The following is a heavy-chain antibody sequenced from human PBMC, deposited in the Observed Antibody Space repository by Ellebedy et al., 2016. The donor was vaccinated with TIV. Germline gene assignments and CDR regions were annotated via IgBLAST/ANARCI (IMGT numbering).Heavy chain of an antibody. V-gene: IGHV1-69*06. D-gene: IGHD6-13*01. CDR1: GGTFSSYS. CDR2: IIPIFGTP. CDR3: ARGTYSSSWYGMDF. Sequence: AASVKVSCKASGGTFSSYSVIWARQAPGQGLEWMGGIIPIFGTPDYAQSFQGRVTITADTSTSTAYMELSSLRSEDTAVYYCARGTYSSSWYGMDFWGQGTPVTVSS. J-gene: IGHJ4*02.